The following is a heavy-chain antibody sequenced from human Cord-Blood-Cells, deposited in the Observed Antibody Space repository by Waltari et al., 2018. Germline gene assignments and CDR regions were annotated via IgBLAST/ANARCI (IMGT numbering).Heavy chain of an antibody. CDR1: GFTFSSYW. CDR3: AREGEWELDY. V-gene: IGHV3-7*01. J-gene: IGHJ4*02. D-gene: IGHD1-26*01. Sequence: EVHLVEAGGGWVQPGGSLRRSCAASGFTFSSYWSSWVRQAPGKGLEWMANIKQDGSEKYYVDSVKGRFTISRDNAKNSLYLQMNSLRAEDTAVYYCAREGEWELDYWGQGTLVTVSS. CDR2: IKQDGSEK.